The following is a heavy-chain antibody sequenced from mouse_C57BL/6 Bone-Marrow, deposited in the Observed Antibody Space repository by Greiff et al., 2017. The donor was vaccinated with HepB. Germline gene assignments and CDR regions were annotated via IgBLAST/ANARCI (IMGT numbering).Heavy chain of an antibody. CDR3: ARSRDYYGSSYGFAY. CDR1: GYAFSSSW. Sequence: VQLQQSGPELVKPGASVKISCKASGYAFSSSWMNWVKQGPGKGLEWIGRIYPGDGDTNYNGKFKGKATLTADKSPNKAYMQLSSLTSEDAAVYFGARSRDYYGSSYGFAYWGKGTMVTVSA. CDR2: IYPGDGDT. V-gene: IGHV1-82*01. J-gene: IGHJ3*01. D-gene: IGHD1-1*01.